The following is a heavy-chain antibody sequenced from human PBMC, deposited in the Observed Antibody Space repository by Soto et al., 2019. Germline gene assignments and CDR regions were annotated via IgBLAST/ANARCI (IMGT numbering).Heavy chain of an antibody. Sequence: GGSLRLSCAASGFTFSSYWMSWVRQAPGKGLEWVANIKQDGREKYYVDSVKGRFTISRDNAKNSLYLQMNSLRAEDTAVYYCARDRGVVTTPYWGQGTLVTVSS. CDR1: GFTFSSYW. V-gene: IGHV3-7*05. D-gene: IGHD2-15*01. CDR2: IKQDGREK. CDR3: ARDRGVVTTPY. J-gene: IGHJ4*02.